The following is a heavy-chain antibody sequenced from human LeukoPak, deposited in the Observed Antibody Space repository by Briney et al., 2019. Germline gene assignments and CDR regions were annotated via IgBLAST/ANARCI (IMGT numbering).Heavy chain of an antibody. J-gene: IGHJ4*02. V-gene: IGHV3-20*04. CDR2: TQWNDDST. CDR3: ARDSDYYSSGWSPWDY. CDR1: GFTFDDYG. Sequence: GGSLRLSCAASGFTFDDYGMSWVRQAPGKGLEWVSSTQWNDDSTGYADSVKGRFTISRDNAKNSLYLQMKSLRAEDTALYYCARDSDYYSSGWSPWDYWGQGTLVTVSS. D-gene: IGHD6-19*01.